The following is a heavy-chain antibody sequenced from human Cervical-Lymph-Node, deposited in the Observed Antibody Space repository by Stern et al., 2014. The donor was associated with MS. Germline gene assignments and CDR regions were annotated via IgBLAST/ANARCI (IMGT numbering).Heavy chain of an antibody. D-gene: IGHD4-17*01. CDR2: ISGSGGST. V-gene: IGHV3-23*01. CDR3: AKSTVTSLSDY. Sequence: EVQLLESGGSLVQPGGTLRLTCAASGFTFSSYAMSRVRQAPGKGLEWVSAISGSGGSTYYADSVKGRFTISRDNSKNTLYLQMNSLRAEDTAVYYCAKSTVTSLSDYWGQGTLVTVSS. CDR1: GFTFSSYA. J-gene: IGHJ4*02.